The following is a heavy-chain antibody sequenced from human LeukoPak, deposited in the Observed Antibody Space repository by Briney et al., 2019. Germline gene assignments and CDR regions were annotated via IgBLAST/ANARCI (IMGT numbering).Heavy chain of an antibody. Sequence: PSVTLSCKASGYTFTSYDINWVRQATGQGIEWMGWMNPNSGNTGYAQKFQGRVTMTRNTSISSAYMELSSLRSEDTDVYYCARGSLFGDIDYWGQGTLVTVSS. CDR3: ARGSLFGDIDY. CDR2: MNPNSGNT. CDR1: GYTFTSYD. J-gene: IGHJ4*02. V-gene: IGHV1-8*01. D-gene: IGHD3-10*02.